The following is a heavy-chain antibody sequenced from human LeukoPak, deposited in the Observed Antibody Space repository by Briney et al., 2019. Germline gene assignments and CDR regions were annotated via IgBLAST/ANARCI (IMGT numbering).Heavy chain of an antibody. Sequence: SETLSLXCTGSGGSISSYKWSWIRQPAGKGLEWIGRIYTSENTNYNPSLKSRVTMSVNTSRNQFSLKVTSVTAADTAVYYCASGENAFNIWGQGTMVTVSS. J-gene: IGHJ3*02. D-gene: IGHD4-17*01. CDR1: GGSISSYK. CDR3: ASGENAFNI. CDR2: IYTSENT. V-gene: IGHV4-4*07.